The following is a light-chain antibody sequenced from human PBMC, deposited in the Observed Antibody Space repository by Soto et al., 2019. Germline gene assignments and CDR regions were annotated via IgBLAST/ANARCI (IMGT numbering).Light chain of an antibody. CDR1: SSDIGDYKY. CDR3: SSFINRSTIV. Sequence: QSALTQPASVSGAPGQSVTISCTGTSSDIGDYKYVSWYQKHPGRAPKALIYEVSNRPSNVSLRFSGSKSGTTAFLTISGLQAVDEADYYCSSFINRSTIVFGSGTKLTVL. CDR2: EVS. J-gene: IGLJ1*01. V-gene: IGLV2-14*01.